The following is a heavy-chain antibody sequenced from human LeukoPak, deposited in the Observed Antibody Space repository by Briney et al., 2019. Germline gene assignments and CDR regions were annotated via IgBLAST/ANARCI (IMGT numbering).Heavy chain of an antibody. CDR1: GFTLSN. CDR3: ARLSDAAMNIREKPLDY. D-gene: IGHD2-2*01. V-gene: IGHV3-21*01. CDR2: ISIRSFYI. Sequence: GGSLRLSCTVSGFTLSNMNWVRQAPGKGLEWVSSISIRSFYIYYPDSVRGRFTVSRDNAKNSLYLQMNSLRVEDTAIYHCARLSDAAMNIREKPLDYWGQGTLVTVSS. J-gene: IGHJ4*02.